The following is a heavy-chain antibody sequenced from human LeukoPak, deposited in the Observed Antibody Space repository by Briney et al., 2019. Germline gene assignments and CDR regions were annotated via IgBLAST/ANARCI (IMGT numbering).Heavy chain of an antibody. CDR2: IYYSGST. Sequence: SETLSLTCTVSGGSISSYYWGWIRQPPGKGLEWIGSIYYSGSTYYNPSLKSRVTISVDTSKNQFSLKLSSVTAADTAVYYCARRYCSGGSCYSFSRSADAFDIWGQGTMVTVSS. D-gene: IGHD2-15*01. J-gene: IGHJ3*02. CDR3: ARRYCSGGSCYSFSRSADAFDI. V-gene: IGHV4-39*07. CDR1: GGSISSYY.